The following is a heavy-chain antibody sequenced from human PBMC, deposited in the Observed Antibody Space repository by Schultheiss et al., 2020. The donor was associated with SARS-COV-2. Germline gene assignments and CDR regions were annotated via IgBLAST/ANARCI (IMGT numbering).Heavy chain of an antibody. V-gene: IGHV3-13*04. CDR3: AKPPLGGSGSYYRW. D-gene: IGHD3-10*01. CDR1: GFTFSSYD. J-gene: IGHJ4*02. CDR2: IGTAGDT. Sequence: GESLKISCAASGFTFSSYDMHWVRQATGKGLEWVSAIGTAGDTYYPGSVKGRFTISRENAKNSLYLQMNSLRAGDTAVYYCAKPPLGGSGSYYRWWGQGTLVTVSS.